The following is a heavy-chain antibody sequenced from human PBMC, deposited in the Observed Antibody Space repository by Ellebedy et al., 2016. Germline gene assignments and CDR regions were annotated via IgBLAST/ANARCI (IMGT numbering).Heavy chain of an antibody. V-gene: IGHV3-33*01. Sequence: GESLKISCAASGFTFSSNGMHWVRQAPGKGLEWVAVIWYDGSKKYYADSVKGRFTISRDNLQNKLYLQMNSLRVEDTAVYYCARESHGYYYYMDVWGKGTTVIVSS. J-gene: IGHJ6*03. CDR3: ARESHGYYYYMDV. CDR2: IWYDGSKK. CDR1: GFTFSSNG. D-gene: IGHD2-8*01.